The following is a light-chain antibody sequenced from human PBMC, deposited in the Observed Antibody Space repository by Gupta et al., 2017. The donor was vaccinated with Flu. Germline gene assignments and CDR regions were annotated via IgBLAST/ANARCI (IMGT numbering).Light chain of an antibody. CDR3: QQYDSVPPT. V-gene: IGKV1-33*01. J-gene: IGKJ3*01. CDR1: QDISNF. CDR2: DAS. Sequence: PSSLSASVGDRVTITCQASQDISNFLNWYHQKPGKAPNLLIYDASKLEIGVPSRFSGSGSGTDFSFTINSRQPEDVGTYYCQQYDSVPPTFGPGTKVDVK.